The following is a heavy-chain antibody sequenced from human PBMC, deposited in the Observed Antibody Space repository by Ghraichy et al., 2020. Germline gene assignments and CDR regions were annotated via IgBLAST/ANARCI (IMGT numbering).Heavy chain of an antibody. CDR3: ARGGVGAPFDY. CDR1: GFTVSRNY. CDR2: IYSGGST. D-gene: IGHD1-26*01. V-gene: IGHV3-66*01. J-gene: IGHJ4*02. Sequence: GALRLSCAASGFTVSRNYMSWVRQAPGKGLEWVSVIYSGGSTYYADSVKGRFTISRDNSKNTLYLQMNSLRAEDTAVYYCARGGVGAPFDYWGQGTLVTVSS.